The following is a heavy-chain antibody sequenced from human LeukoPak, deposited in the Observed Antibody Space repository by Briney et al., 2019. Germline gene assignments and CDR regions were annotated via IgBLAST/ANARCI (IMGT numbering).Heavy chain of an antibody. J-gene: IGHJ6*03. D-gene: IGHD1-1*01. CDR1: GGTFSSYA. CDR3: ARGVERSGIYYYYYMDV. V-gene: IGHV1-69*06. Sequence: VASVKVSCKASGGTFSSYAISWVRQAPGQGLEWMGGIIPIFGTANYAQKFQGRVTITADKSTSTAYMELSSLRSEDTAVYYCARGVERSGIYYYYYMDVWGKGTTVTVSS. CDR2: IIPIFGTA.